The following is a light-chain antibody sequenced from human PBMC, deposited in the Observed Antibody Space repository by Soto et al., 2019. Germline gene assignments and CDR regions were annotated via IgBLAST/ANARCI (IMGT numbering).Light chain of an antibody. CDR1: QSVLYSSNNKNY. CDR3: QQYYSTPH. Sequence: DIVMTQSPDSLAVSLGERATINCKSSQSVLYSSNNKNYLAWYQQKPGQPPKLLIYWASTRESGVPDRFSGSGSGTDFTLTISSLQAEDVAVYYCQQYYSTPHFDPGTKVDIK. CDR2: WAS. J-gene: IGKJ3*01. V-gene: IGKV4-1*01.